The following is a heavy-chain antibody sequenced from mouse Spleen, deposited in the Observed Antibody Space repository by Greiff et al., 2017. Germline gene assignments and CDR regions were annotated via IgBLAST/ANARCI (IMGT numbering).Heavy chain of an antibody. J-gene: IGHJ3*01. CDR1: GFNITDYY. Sequence: EVQLQQSGAELVRPGALVKLSCKASGFNITDYYMHWVKQRPEQGLEWIGWIDPENGNTIYDPKFQGKASITADTSSNPAYLQLSSLTSEDTAVYYCARDWDRFAYWGQGTLVTVSA. D-gene: IGHD4-1*01. CDR3: ARDWDRFAY. CDR2: IDPENGNT. V-gene: IGHV14-1*02.